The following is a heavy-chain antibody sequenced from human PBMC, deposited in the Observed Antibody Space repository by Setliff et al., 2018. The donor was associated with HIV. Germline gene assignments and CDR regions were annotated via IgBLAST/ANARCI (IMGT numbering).Heavy chain of an antibody. Sequence: PSETLSLTCTVSGGSSNSYYWSWIRQPPGKGLERIGYIYTSGSTNYNPSLKSRVTMSVDTSKNQFSLKLSSVTAADTAVYYCARYSSGWSFFDYWGQGTLVTVSS. CDR2: IYTSGST. CDR3: ARYSSGWSFFDY. J-gene: IGHJ4*02. D-gene: IGHD6-19*01. CDR1: GGSSNSYY. V-gene: IGHV4-4*09.